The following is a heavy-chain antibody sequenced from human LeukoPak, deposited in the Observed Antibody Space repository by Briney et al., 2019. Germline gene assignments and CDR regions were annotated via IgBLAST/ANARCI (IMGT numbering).Heavy chain of an antibody. D-gene: IGHD3-22*01. CDR3: AKDRSSGYHYNFDY. CDR1: GFTFSSYG. V-gene: IGHV3-30*18. Sequence: GRSLRLSCAASGFTFSSYGMHWVRQAPGKGLEWVAVISYDGSNKNYADSVKGRFTISRDNSKNTLYLQMDSLRTEDTAVYYCAKDRSSGYHYNFDYWGQGTLVTVSS. CDR2: ISYDGSNK. J-gene: IGHJ4*02.